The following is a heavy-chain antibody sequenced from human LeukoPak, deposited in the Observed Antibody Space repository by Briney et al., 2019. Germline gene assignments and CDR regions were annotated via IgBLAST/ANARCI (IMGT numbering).Heavy chain of an antibody. CDR1: GFTFSGYS. CDR2: FGTRSTSI. J-gene: IGHJ4*02. CDR3: AREVSEGFDF. V-gene: IGHV3-21*01. D-gene: IGHD3-22*01. Sequence: GGFLRLSCTASGFTFSGYSMNWIRQAPGKGLEWVSSFGTRSTSIYHAGSVKGRFAISRDNAKNSLYLQMNSLRAEDTALYYCAREVSEGFDFWGQGTLVTVSS.